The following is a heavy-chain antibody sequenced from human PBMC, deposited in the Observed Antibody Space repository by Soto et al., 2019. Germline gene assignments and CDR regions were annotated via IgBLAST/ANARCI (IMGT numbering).Heavy chain of an antibody. CDR1: GFSFSSYG. Sequence: QVQLVESGGGVVQPGRSLRLSCAASGFSFSSYGMHWVRQAPGKGLEWVAVISYDVTNKYYADSVKGRFTISRDNSKNTLYLQMNSLRAEDTAVYYCAKELRIAVAGTDYFDSWGQGTLVTVSS. CDR3: AKELRIAVAGTDYFDS. CDR2: ISYDVTNK. D-gene: IGHD6-19*01. V-gene: IGHV3-30*18. J-gene: IGHJ4*02.